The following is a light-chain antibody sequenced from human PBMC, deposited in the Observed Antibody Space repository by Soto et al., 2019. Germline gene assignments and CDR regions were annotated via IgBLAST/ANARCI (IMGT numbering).Light chain of an antibody. V-gene: IGKV2D-29*02. CDR2: EVS. CDR3: MQSTQLPPT. CDR1: QSLLHITGETF. Sequence: DVVMTQPPLSLSVAPGQPASISCKSSQSLLHITGETFLFWYLQKPGQSPQLLIYEVSTRVSGVPDRFSGSGSGTDFTLEISRVETDDVGIYYCMQSTQLPPTLGQGTRPEIK. J-gene: IGKJ5*01.